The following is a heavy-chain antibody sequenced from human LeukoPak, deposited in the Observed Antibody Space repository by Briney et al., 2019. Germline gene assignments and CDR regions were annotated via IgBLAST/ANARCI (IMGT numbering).Heavy chain of an antibody. V-gene: IGHV5-51*01. D-gene: IGHD1-1*01. CDR3: ARRSRGYPYGMDV. Sequence: GESLKISCKGSVYSFTSYWIGWVRQMPGKGLEGMGIIYPGDSDTRYSPSFQGQVTISADKSISTAYLQWSSLKASDTAMYYCARRSRGYPYGMDVWGQGTTVTVSS. CDR2: IYPGDSDT. CDR1: VYSFTSYW. J-gene: IGHJ6*02.